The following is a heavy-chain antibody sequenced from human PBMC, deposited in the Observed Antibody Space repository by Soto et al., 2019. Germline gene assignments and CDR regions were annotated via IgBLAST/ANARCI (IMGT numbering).Heavy chain of an antibody. CDR3: ARDWRTAGTTVWFDP. Sequence: QEQVVESGGGVVQPGRSLRLSCAASGFTFSTHAMHWVRQAPGRGLEWVEIISYDGTTKDYADSVKGRFTISRDNSKNAVYLQMNSLRSEETALYYCARDWRTAGTTVWFDPWGQGTLVTVSS. D-gene: IGHD6-13*01. CDR1: GFTFSTHA. CDR2: ISYDGTTK. J-gene: IGHJ5*02. V-gene: IGHV3-30-3*01.